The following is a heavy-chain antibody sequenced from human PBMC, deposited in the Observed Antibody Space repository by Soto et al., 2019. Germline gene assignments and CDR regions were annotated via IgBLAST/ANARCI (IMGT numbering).Heavy chain of an antibody. V-gene: IGHV3-48*01. CDR3: ARDKAYGFDL. CDR1: GFTFRSYS. Sequence: EVQLVESGGDLVQPGGSLRLSCAASGFTFRSYSMNWVRQAPGKGLEWVSYISGSGSPIKYADSVKGRFTISRDNVKHSLYLQMNSLRVEDTAVYYCARDKAYGFDLWGQGTMVNVSS. D-gene: IGHD4-17*01. J-gene: IGHJ3*01. CDR2: ISGSGSPI.